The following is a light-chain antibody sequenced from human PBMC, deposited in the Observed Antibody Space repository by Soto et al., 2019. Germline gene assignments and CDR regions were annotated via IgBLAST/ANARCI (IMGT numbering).Light chain of an antibody. Sequence: DIQMTQSPSSLSASVGDRVTITCRASQSISSYLNWYQQKPGTAPKLLISAASILQSGVPSRFSGSGSGTDFTLTISSLQPEDAATYYCQQSYSAPFTFGPGTKVDIK. CDR3: QQSYSAPFT. V-gene: IGKV1-39*01. J-gene: IGKJ3*01. CDR1: QSISSY. CDR2: AAS.